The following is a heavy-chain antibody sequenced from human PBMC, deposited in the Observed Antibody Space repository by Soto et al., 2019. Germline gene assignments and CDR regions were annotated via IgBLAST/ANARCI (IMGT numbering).Heavy chain of an antibody. J-gene: IGHJ5*01. Sequence: GGSLRLSCAASGFSFSDYYMSWIRQAPGKGLEWISYISKSGSPTYYADSVKGRFTVSRDNAKNSLYLQMNLLRAEDSAIYYCARARYFDYLYDSWGQGTLVTVSS. CDR1: GFSFSDYY. CDR3: ARARYFDYLYDS. V-gene: IGHV3-11*01. CDR2: ISKSGSPT. D-gene: IGHD3-9*01.